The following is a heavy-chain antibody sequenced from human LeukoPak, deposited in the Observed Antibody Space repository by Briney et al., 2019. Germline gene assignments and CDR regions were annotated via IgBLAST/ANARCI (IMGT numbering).Heavy chain of an antibody. V-gene: IGHV4-4*07. D-gene: IGHD2-2*01. Sequence: SETLSLTCTVSGGSISSYYWSWIRQPAGKGLEWIGRIYTSGSTNYNPSLKSRVTMSVDTSKNQFSLKLSSVTAADTAVYYCARTPYQLLFPYYFDYWGQGTLVTVSS. CDR2: IYTSGST. J-gene: IGHJ4*02. CDR1: GGSISSYY. CDR3: ARTPYQLLFPYYFDY.